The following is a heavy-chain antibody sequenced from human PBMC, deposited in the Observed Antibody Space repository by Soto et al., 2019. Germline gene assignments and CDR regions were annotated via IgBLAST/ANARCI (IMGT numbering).Heavy chain of an antibody. J-gene: IGHJ4*02. D-gene: IGHD3-22*01. Sequence: EVPLLESGGGLVQPGGSLRLSCAASGFTFSSYAMSWVRQAPGKGLEWVSAISGSGGSTYYADSVKGRFTISRDNSKTTLYLQMNSLRAEDTAVYYCAKDGTYYYDSSGYYYGGDYFDYWGQGTLVIVSS. CDR2: ISGSGGST. V-gene: IGHV3-23*01. CDR1: GFTFSSYA. CDR3: AKDGTYYYDSSGYYYGGDYFDY.